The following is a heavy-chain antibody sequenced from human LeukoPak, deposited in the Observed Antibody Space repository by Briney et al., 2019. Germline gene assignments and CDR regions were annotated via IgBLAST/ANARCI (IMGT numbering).Heavy chain of an antibody. CDR1: GYTFTSYA. J-gene: IGHJ4*02. Sequence: ASVKVSCKASGYTFTSYAMHWVRQAPGQRLEWMGWINAGNGNTKYSQEFQGRVTITRDTSASTAYMELRSLRSDDTAVYYCAREGASYYYDSSGYYHLYYFDYWGQGTLVTVSS. V-gene: IGHV1-3*01. CDR3: AREGASYYYDSSGYYHLYYFDY. D-gene: IGHD3-22*01. CDR2: INAGNGNT.